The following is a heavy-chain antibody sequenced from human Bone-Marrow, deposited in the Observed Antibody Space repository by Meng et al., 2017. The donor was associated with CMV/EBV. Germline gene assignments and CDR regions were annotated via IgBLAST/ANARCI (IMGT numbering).Heavy chain of an antibody. D-gene: IGHD1-26*01. Sequence: ASVKVSCKASGGTFTSYGISWVRQAPGQGLEWMGWISAYNGNTNYAQKLQGRVTMTTDTSTSTAYMELRSLRSDDTAVYYCARDGSGSYLSGWFDPWGQGTLVTVSS. J-gene: IGHJ5*02. CDR3: ARDGSGSYLSGWFDP. CDR2: ISAYNGNT. V-gene: IGHV1-18*01. CDR1: GGTFTSYG.